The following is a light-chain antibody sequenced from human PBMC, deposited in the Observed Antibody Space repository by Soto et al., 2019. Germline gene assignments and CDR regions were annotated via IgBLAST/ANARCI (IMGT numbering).Light chain of an antibody. V-gene: IGLV3-25*03. J-gene: IGLJ1*01. Sequence: SYELTQPPSVSVSPGQTARITCSGDALPRRCVYWYQHKPGQAPVLLIFKDRQRPSGIPERFSGSSSGTTVTLSISGVQAADEADYYCLSTDSSGTYVFGTGTKVPVL. CDR3: LSTDSSGTYV. CDR2: KDR. CDR1: ALPRRC.